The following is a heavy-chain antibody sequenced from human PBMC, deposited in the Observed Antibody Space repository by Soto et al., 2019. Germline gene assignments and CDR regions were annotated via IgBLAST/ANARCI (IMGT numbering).Heavy chain of an antibody. Sequence: SETLSLTCAVYGGSFSGYYWSWIRQPPGKGLEWIGEINHSGSTNYNPSLKSRVTISVDRSKNNFSLKLSSVTASDTAVYYCAKGGRPGDIVVVPAAKEGWFDPWGQGTLVTVSS. V-gene: IGHV4-34*01. CDR1: GGSFSGYY. J-gene: IGHJ5*02. CDR2: INHSGST. D-gene: IGHD2-2*01. CDR3: AKGGRPGDIVVVPAAKEGWFDP.